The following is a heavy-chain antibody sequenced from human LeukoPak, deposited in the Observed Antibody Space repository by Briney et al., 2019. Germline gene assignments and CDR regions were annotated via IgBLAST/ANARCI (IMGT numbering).Heavy chain of an antibody. CDR1: GFTFSSYD. J-gene: IGHJ4*02. Sequence: QPGGSLRLSCAASGFTFSSYDMHSVRQATGKGLEWVSAIGIACDTYYSGSVKGRFTISRENAKNFLYLQMNSLRAGDTAVYYCARGNILSGYDCWGLGTLVTVSS. D-gene: IGHD3-9*01. CDR3: ARGNILSGYDC. V-gene: IGHV3-13*04. CDR2: IGIACDT.